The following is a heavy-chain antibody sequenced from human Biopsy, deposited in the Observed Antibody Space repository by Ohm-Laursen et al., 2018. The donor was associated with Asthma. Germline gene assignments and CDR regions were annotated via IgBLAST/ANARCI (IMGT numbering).Heavy chain of an antibody. J-gene: IGHJ4*02. CDR3: ARTHERWTSIQDDALDI. V-gene: IGHV3-30*01. CDR1: GFSFSNFA. CDR2: ISYDGGNK. D-gene: IGHD4-23*01. Sequence: SLRLSCAASGFSFSNFAIHWVRQAPGKGLEWVAVISYDGGNKFYGDSVKGRFTLSRDNSRNTLYLQMNSLRVEDTAIYYCARTHERWTSIQDDALDIWGRGTRVTVSS.